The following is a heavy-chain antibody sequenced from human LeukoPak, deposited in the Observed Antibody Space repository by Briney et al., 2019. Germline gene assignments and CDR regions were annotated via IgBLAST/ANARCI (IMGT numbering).Heavy chain of an antibody. Sequence: PGGSLRLSCAASGFTFSSYSMNWVRQAPGKGLEWVSYISSSSSTIYYADSVKGRFTISRDNAKNSLYLQMNSLRDEDTAVYYCARDQGYYYDSSGYSLFDYWGQGTLVTVSS. J-gene: IGHJ4*02. CDR2: ISSSSSTI. CDR1: GFTFSSYS. D-gene: IGHD3-22*01. CDR3: ARDQGYYYDSSGYSLFDY. V-gene: IGHV3-48*02.